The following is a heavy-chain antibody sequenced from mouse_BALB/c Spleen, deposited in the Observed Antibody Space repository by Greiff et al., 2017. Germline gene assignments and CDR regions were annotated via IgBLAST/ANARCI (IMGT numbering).Heavy chain of an antibody. CDR2: ILPGSGST. CDR3: ARTMGFLYNYYAMDY. D-gene: IGHD1-1*02. J-gene: IGHJ4*01. CDR1: GYTFSSYW. V-gene: IGHV1-9*01. Sequence: QVQLKESGAELMKPGASVKISCKATGYTFSSYWIEWVKQRPGHGLEWIGEILPGSGSTNYNEKFKGKATFTADTSSNTAYMQLSSLTSEDSAVYYCARTMGFLYNYYAMDYWGQGTSVTVSS.